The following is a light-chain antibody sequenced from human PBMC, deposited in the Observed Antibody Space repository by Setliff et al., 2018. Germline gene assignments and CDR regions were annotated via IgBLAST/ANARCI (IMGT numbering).Light chain of an antibody. CDR2: EVK. CDR3: SSHGGSNNWSV. CDR1: SIYFRRYDY. J-gene: IGLJ1*01. V-gene: IGLV2-8*01. Sequence: QSVLAQPASVSGSPGQSITISCTGTSIYFRRYDYVSWYQQHPGKAPKLLLYEVKKRPSGVPDRFSGSKSGNTASLTVSGLQAEDEADYYCSSHGGSNNWSVFGTGTKVTV.